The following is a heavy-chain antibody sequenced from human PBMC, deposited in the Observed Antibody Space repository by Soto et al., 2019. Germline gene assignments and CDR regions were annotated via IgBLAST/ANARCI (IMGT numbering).Heavy chain of an antibody. CDR1: GFAFGDKG. D-gene: IGHD6-6*01. J-gene: IGHJ6*01. V-gene: IGHV3-49*04. Sequence: HPGGSLRLSCSGSGFAFGDKGLNWVRQAPGKGLEWIGLIRSKSYSATTEYAASVRGRFTISRDDSKSIVYLQMNSLKSEDTAVYYCVYSSSSGYYFYVMDVWGQGVTVTVSS. CDR3: VYSSSSGYYFYVMDV. CDR2: IRSKSYSATT.